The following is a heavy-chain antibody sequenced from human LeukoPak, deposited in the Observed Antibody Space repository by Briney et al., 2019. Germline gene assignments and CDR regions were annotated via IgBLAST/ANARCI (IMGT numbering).Heavy chain of an antibody. CDR1: GFTFTSAW. CDR3: ITGDYDFWSGFYSPNHYFDY. CDR2: IKGKTAAGAP. D-gene: IGHD3-3*01. Sequence: GGSLRLSCAASGFTFTSAWMSWVRQAPGKGLEWVGRIKGKTAAGAPDYVASVKGRFTISRDDSKNALFLQMNSLKTEDTAVYYCITGDYDFWSGFYSPNHYFDYWGQGTLVTVSS. J-gene: IGHJ4*02. V-gene: IGHV3-15*01.